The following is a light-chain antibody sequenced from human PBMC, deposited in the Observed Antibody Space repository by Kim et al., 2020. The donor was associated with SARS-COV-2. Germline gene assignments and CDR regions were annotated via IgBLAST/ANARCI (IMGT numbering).Light chain of an antibody. CDR2: TAT. Sequence: SASVDRVTITCRASQEISRWLAWYQQKPGTAPKSLIYTATRLESGVPSRFSGSGSGTYFTLTISSLQPEDFATYYCQQYASYPITFGQGTRLEIK. J-gene: IGKJ5*01. CDR3: QQYASYPIT. V-gene: IGKV1D-16*01. CDR1: QEISRW.